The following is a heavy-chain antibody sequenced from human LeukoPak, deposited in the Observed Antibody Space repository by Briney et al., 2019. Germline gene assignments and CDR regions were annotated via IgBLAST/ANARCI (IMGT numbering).Heavy chain of an antibody. Sequence: ASVKVSCKASGYTFTSYAMHWVRQAPGQGLEWMGWINAGNGNTKYSQKFQGRVTITRDTSASTAYMELSSLSSEDTAVYYCARDRDSGYEYYYYCGMHVLRKGTTVTVSS. V-gene: IGHV1-3*01. J-gene: IGHJ6*04. CDR1: GYTFTSYA. D-gene: IGHD5-12*01. CDR3: ARDRDSGYEYYYYCGMHV. CDR2: INAGNGNT.